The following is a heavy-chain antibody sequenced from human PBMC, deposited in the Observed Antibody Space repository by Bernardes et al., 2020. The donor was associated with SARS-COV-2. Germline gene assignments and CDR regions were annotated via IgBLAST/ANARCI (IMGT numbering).Heavy chain of an antibody. Sequence: ASVKVSCKVSGYTLTELSMHWVRQAPGKGLEWMGGFDPEDGETIYAQKFQGRVTMTEDTSTDTAYMELSSLRSEDTAVYYCATSGVLRNWFDPWGQGTLVTVSS. V-gene: IGHV1-24*01. D-gene: IGHD3-16*01. CDR1: GYTLTELS. CDR3: ATSGVLRNWFDP. CDR2: FDPEDGET. J-gene: IGHJ5*02.